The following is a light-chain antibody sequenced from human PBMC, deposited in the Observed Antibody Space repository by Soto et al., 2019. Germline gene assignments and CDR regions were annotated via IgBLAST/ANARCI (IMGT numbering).Light chain of an antibody. CDR3: QQYGTSPIT. Sequence: EIVLTQSPGTLSLSPGEGATLSCRASQRVSGNYLAWYQQKPGQAPRLHIYGASSRATGNTDRFSGSGSGTDFTLTISRLEPEDFAVFYCQQYGTSPITFGQGTRLEIK. CDR2: GAS. CDR1: QRVSGNY. V-gene: IGKV3-20*01. J-gene: IGKJ5*01.